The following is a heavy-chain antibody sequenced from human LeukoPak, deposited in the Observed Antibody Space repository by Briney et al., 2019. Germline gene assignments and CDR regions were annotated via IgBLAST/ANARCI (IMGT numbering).Heavy chain of an antibody. J-gene: IGHJ4*02. D-gene: IGHD6-19*01. CDR3: ARAGYNSGWYEY. CDR2: IWEDGSNI. CDR1: GFTFSDSA. Sequence: PGGSLRLSCAASGFTFSDSAMTWVRQAPGKGLECVAGIWEDGSNIYYADSVKGRFIISRDNSKNTLYLQMNSLRAEDTAVYYCARAGYNSGWYEYWGQGTLVTVSS. V-gene: IGHV3-33*08.